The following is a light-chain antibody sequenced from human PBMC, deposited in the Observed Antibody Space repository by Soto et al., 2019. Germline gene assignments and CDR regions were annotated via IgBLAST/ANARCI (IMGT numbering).Light chain of an antibody. J-gene: IGLJ1*01. CDR1: SSDVGGYNA. CDR3: SSYTSFSTYV. V-gene: IGLV2-8*01. CDR2: EVI. Sequence: QSALTQPPSASGSPGQSVTISCTGTSSDVGGYNAVSWYQQHPGKAPKLLIYEVIKRPSGVPDRFSGSKSDNTASLTISGLQAEDEADYYCSSYTSFSTYVFGTGTKLTVL.